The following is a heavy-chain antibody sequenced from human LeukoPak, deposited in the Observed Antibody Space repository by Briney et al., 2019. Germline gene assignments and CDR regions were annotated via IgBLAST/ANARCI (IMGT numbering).Heavy chain of an antibody. CDR2: IIPIFGTA. CDR3: AGDDIVVVPAAKSFDY. J-gene: IGHJ4*02. CDR1: GGTFSSYA. Sequence: SVKVSCKASGGTFSSYAISWVRQAPGHGLEWMGRIIPIFGTANYAQKFQGRVTITTDESTSTAYMELSSLRSEDTAVYYCAGDDIVVVPAAKSFDYWGQGTLVTVSS. D-gene: IGHD2-2*01. V-gene: IGHV1-69*05.